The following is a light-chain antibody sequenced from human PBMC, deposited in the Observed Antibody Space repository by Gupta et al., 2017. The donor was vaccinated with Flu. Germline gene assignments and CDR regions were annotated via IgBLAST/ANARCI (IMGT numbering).Light chain of an antibody. CDR2: DFS. V-gene: IGLV2-14*03. CDR1: TSDVGGYSS. J-gene: IGLJ2*01. Sequence: QSALTQPASVSGSPGQSITISCPGTTSDVGGYSSVSWYQHRPGTAPNLMIYDFSNRHSGSANRFSCSKSGNTASLTISGLQAEDEADYYCSSYTTGSTRVVAFGGGTKLTVL. CDR3: SSYTTGSTRVVA.